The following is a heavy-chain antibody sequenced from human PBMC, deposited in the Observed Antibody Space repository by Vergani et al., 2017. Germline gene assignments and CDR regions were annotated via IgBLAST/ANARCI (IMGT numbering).Heavy chain of an antibody. V-gene: IGHV2-26*01. CDR1: GFSLSNARMG. Sequence: QVTLKESGPVLVKPTETLTLTCTVSGFSLSNARMGVSWIRQPPGKALEWLAHIFSNDEKSYSTSLKSRLTISKDTSKSQVVLTMTNMDPVDTATYYCARMAMVRGFWNREPWGYYFDYWGQGTLVTVSS. J-gene: IGHJ4*02. CDR3: ARMAMVRGFWNREPWGYYFDY. D-gene: IGHD3-10*01. CDR2: IFSNDEK.